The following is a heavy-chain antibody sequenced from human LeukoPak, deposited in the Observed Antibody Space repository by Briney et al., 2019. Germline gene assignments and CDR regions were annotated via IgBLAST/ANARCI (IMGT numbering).Heavy chain of an antibody. CDR2: IYHSGST. D-gene: IGHD2-2*02. Sequence: SETLSLTCAVSGGSISSGGYSWGWIRQPPGKGLEWIGYIYHSGSTYYNPSRKSRVTISVDRSKNQFSLKLSSVTAADTAVYYCASMGDIVVVPAAIRGDLVDYWGQGTLVTVSS. CDR3: ASMGDIVVVPAAIRGDLVDY. CDR1: GGSISSGGYS. V-gene: IGHV4-30-2*01. J-gene: IGHJ4*02.